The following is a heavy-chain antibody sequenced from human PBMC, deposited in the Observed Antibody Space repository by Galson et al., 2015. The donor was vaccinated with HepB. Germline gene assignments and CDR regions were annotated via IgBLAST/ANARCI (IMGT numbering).Heavy chain of an antibody. V-gene: IGHV3-48*01. CDR3: ARGPGWGIRNPNYFDY. Sequence: SLRLSCAVSGFNFTDYSMTWVRQAPGKGLEWVSYINSGGTTMYYADAVKGRFIISRDNAKNSLYLQMNLLRAADTAVYYCARGPGWGIRNPNYFDYWGQGTLVTVSS. CDR2: INSGGTTM. J-gene: IGHJ4*02. D-gene: IGHD1-14*01. CDR1: GFNFTDYS.